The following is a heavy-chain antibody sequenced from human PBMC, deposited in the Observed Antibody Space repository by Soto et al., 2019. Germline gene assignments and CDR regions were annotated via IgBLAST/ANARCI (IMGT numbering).Heavy chain of an antibody. Sequence: QVQLVQSGAEVKKPGSSMKVSCKTSRVTFSRYGISWVRQAPGQGLEWMGGIIPIFGTANYAQKFQGRVTITADESTSTAYMELSSLRSEDTAVYYCARGGEVSYYYGMDVWGQGTTVTVSS. CDR2: IIPIFGTA. J-gene: IGHJ6*02. V-gene: IGHV1-69*12. CDR3: ARGGEVSYYYGMDV. D-gene: IGHD3-16*01. CDR1: RVTFSRYG.